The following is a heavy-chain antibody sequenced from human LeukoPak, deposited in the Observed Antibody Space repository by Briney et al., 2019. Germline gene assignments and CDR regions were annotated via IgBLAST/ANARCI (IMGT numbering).Heavy chain of an antibody. D-gene: IGHD2-15*01. CDR1: GGTFSSYA. J-gene: IGHJ4*02. CDR2: IIPIFGTA. Sequence: SVKVSCKASGGTFSSYAISWVRQAPGQGLEWMGGIIPIFGTANYAQKFQGRVTITADESTSTAYMELSSLRSEDTAVYYCARVMWGNCSGGSCHPNFDYWGQGTLVTVSS. V-gene: IGHV1-69*01. CDR3: ARVMWGNCSGGSCHPNFDY.